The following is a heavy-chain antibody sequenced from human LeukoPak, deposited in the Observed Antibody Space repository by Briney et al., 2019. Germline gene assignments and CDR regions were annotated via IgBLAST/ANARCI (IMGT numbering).Heavy chain of an antibody. Sequence: GGSLRLSCAASGFTFSSYSMNWVRQAPGKGLEWVSSISSSSSYIYYADSVKGRFTISRDNAKNSLYLQMNSLRAEDTAVYYCARIVDGYNFRDNWFDPWGQGTQVTVSS. CDR1: GFTFSSYS. V-gene: IGHV3-21*01. CDR3: ARIVDGYNFRDNWFDP. J-gene: IGHJ5*02. D-gene: IGHD5-24*01. CDR2: ISSSSSYI.